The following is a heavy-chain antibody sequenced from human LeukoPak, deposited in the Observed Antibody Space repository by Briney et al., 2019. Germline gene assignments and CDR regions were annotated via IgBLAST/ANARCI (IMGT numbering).Heavy chain of an antibody. CDR1: GFTFSRYG. CDR3: AKDKASSTYYFDY. J-gene: IGHJ4*02. CDR2: ISYDGSSK. Sequence: GGSLRLSCAASGFTFSRYGMHWVRQAPGKGLEWVALISYDGSSKYYPDSVKGRFTISRDNSKNTLCLQMNSLRAEDTAVYYCAKDKASSTYYFDYWGQGTLVTVSS. V-gene: IGHV3-30*18. D-gene: IGHD6-6*01.